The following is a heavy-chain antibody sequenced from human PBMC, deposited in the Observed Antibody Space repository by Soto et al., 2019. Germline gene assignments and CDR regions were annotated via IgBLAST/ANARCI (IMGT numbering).Heavy chain of an antibody. J-gene: IGHJ6*02. D-gene: IGHD6-19*01. V-gene: IGHV3-30*18. CDR3: AKVGSGWYLNYYGMDV. Sequence: QVQLVESGGGVVQPGRSLRLSCAASGFTFSSYGMHWVRQAPGKGLEWVAVISYDGSNKYYADSVKGRFTISRDNSKNTLYLKMNSLRAEDTAVYYCAKVGSGWYLNYYGMDVWGQGTTVTVSS. CDR2: ISYDGSNK. CDR1: GFTFSSYG.